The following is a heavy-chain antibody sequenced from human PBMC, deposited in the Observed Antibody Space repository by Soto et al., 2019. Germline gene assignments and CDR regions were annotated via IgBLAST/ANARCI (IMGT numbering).Heavy chain of an antibody. CDR3: ARLNAGTTYYYYGMDV. D-gene: IGHD1-7*01. Sequence: SETLSLTCTVSGASISSSSYYWGWIRQPPGKGLEWIGSIYYSGSTYYNPSLKSRVTISVDTSKNQFSLKLSSVTAADTALYYCARLNAGTTYYYYGMDVWGQGTTVPVSS. J-gene: IGHJ6*02. CDR1: GASISSSSYY. CDR2: IYYSGST. V-gene: IGHV4-39*01.